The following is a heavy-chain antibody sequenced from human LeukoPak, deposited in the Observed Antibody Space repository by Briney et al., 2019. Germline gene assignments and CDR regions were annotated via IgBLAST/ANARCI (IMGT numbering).Heavy chain of an antibody. Sequence: GGSLRLSCAASGFTFDDYAMHWVRQAPGKGLEWVPGISWNSGSIGYADSVKGRLTISRDNAKNSLYLQMNSLRAEDTALYYCAKARFGVAVAGYFDYWGQGTLVTVSS. D-gene: IGHD6-19*01. CDR1: GFTFDDYA. V-gene: IGHV3-9*01. J-gene: IGHJ4*02. CDR3: AKARFGVAVAGYFDY. CDR2: ISWNSGSI.